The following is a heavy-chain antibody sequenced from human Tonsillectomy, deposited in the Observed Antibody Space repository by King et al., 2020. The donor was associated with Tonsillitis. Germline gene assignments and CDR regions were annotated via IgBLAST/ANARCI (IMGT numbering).Heavy chain of an antibody. D-gene: IGHD3-3*01. CDR1: GFTFSSYA. CDR3: AKDGSWDDFWSGYNWFDP. V-gene: IGHV3-23*04. Sequence: VQLVESGGGLVQPGGSLRLSCAASGFTFSSYAMSWVRQAPGKGLDVVSVISGCGGSASYADSVKGRVTISRDNSKNTLYLQMNSLRAEETAVYYCAKDGSWDDFWSGYNWFDPWGQGTLVTVSS. J-gene: IGHJ5*02. CDR2: ISGCGGSA.